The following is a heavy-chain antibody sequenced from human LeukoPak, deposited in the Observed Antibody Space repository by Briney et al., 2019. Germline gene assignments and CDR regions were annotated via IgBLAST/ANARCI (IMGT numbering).Heavy chain of an antibody. CDR1: GFTFSSYA. CDR3: VASSSWNNASYYGMDV. J-gene: IGHJ6*02. D-gene: IGHD6-13*01. V-gene: IGHV3-30*04. Sequence: GRSLRLSCAASGFTFSSYAMHWVRQAPGKGLEWVAVISYDGSNKYYADSVKGRFTISRDNSKNTLYLQMNSLRAEDPAVYYCVASSSWNNASYYGMDVWGQGTTVTVSS. CDR2: ISYDGSNK.